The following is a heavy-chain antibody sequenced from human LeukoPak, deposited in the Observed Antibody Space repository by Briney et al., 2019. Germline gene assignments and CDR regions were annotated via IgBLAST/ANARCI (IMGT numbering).Heavy chain of an antibody. V-gene: IGHV3-23*01. J-gene: IGHJ2*01. CDR1: GFTFSSYA. CDR3: AKDADYYGFSYWYFDL. Sequence: GGSLRLSCAASGFTFSSYAMSWVRQAPGKGLEWVSALSGSGSSTYYADSVKGRFTISRDNSKNTLYLQMNSLRAEDTALYYCAKDADYYGFSYWYFDLWGRGTLVTVSS. D-gene: IGHD3-10*01. CDR2: LSGSGSST.